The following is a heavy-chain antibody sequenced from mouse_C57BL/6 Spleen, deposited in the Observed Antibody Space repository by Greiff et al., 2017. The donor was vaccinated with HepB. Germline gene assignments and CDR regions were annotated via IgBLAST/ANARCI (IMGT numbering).Heavy chain of an antibody. CDR1: GYTFTSYW. CDR2: IYPGSGST. J-gene: IGHJ2*01. D-gene: IGHD2-3*01. Sequence: VQLQQSGAELVKPGASVKMSCKASGYTFTSYWINWVKQRPGQGLEWIGDIYPGSGSTNYNEKFKSKATLTVDTSSSTAYMQLSSLTSEDSAVYGGAKTLDDYYPFDYWGQGTTLTVSS. CDR3: AKTLDDYYPFDY. V-gene: IGHV1-55*01.